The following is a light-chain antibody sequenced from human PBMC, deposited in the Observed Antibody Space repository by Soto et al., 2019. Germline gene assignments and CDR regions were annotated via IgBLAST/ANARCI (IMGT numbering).Light chain of an antibody. CDR2: ENN. Sequence: QSVLTQPPSASAAPGQKVTISCSGSSSNIGNNYVSWYQQLPGTAPKLLIYENNKRPSGIPDRFSGSKSGTSATLGITGLQTGDEADDYCGTWDSSLSAEVVFGGGTQLTVL. J-gene: IGLJ2*01. V-gene: IGLV1-51*02. CDR1: SSNIGNNY. CDR3: GTWDSSLSAEVV.